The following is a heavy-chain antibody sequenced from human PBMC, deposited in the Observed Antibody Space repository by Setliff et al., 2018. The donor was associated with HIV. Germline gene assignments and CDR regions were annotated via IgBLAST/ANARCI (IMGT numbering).Heavy chain of an antibody. D-gene: IGHD3-22*01. CDR3: ARETYYYDNPQYYYYYYMDV. V-gene: IGHV4-61*02. CDR1: GGSISSGSHY. Sequence: SETLSLTCTVSGGSISSGSHYWSWIRQPAGKGLEWIGRIYTSGSTNYNPSLKSRVTISVDTSKNQFSLKLRSVTAADTAVYYCARETYYYDNPQYYYYYYMDVWGKGTTVTVSS. J-gene: IGHJ6*03. CDR2: IYTSGST.